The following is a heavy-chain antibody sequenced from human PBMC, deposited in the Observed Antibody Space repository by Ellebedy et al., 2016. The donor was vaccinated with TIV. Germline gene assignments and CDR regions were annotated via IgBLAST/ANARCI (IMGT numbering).Heavy chain of an antibody. CDR2: IKEDGSEK. Sequence: GGSLRLSXAASGYSFSRYWMTWVRQAPGKGLEWVANIKEDGSEKYYVDSVKGRFTISRDSAKNSLFLQMNSLRAEDTAVYYCTRAGGAYSEGAYWGQGTRVTVSS. CDR1: GYSFSRYW. CDR3: TRAGGAYSEGAY. V-gene: IGHV3-7*01. D-gene: IGHD2-21*01. J-gene: IGHJ4*02.